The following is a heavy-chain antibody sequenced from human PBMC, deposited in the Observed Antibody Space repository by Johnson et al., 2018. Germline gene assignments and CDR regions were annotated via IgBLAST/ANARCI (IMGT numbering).Heavy chain of an antibody. D-gene: IGHD3-22*01. CDR3: ARAPYYYDSSGYPYYYYGMDV. J-gene: IGHJ6*02. Sequence: VQLVQSGGGLVQXGGSLRLXCAASGFTFSSYDMHWVRQATGNGLEWVSAIGTAGDPYYPGSVKGRFTISRENAKHSVYLQMNTLRAGDTAVYYCARAPYYYDSSGYPYYYYGMDVWGQGTTVTVSS. CDR1: GFTFSSYD. V-gene: IGHV3-13*05. CDR2: IGTAGDP.